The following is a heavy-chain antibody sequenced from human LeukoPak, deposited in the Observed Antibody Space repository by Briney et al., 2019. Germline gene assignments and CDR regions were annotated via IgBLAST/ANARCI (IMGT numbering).Heavy chain of an antibody. J-gene: IGHJ4*02. D-gene: IGHD6-13*01. CDR1: GFTFSSDG. CDR3: AREGIAAAGLLDY. CDR2: IWYDGSNK. V-gene: IGHV3-33*01. Sequence: GGSLRLSCAASGFTFSSDGMHWVRQAPGKGLEWVAVIWYDGSNKYYADSVKGRFTISRDNSKNTLYLQMNSLRAEDTAVYYCAREGIAAAGLLDYWGQGTLVTVSS.